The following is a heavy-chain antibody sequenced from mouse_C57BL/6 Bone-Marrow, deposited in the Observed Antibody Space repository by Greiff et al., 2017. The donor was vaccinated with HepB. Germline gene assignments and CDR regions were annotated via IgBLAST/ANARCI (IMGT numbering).Heavy chain of an antibody. Sequence: VQLVESGPELVKPGASVKISCKASGYSFTDYNMNWVKQRTGQGLEWIGEIYPRSGNTYYNEKFKGKATLTADKSSSTAYMELRSLTSEDSAVYFCARLGIRAWFAYWGQGTLVTVSA. CDR2: IYPRSGNT. CDR3: ARLGIRAWFAY. CDR1: GYSFTDYN. D-gene: IGHD2-4*01. V-gene: IGHV1-81*01. J-gene: IGHJ3*01.